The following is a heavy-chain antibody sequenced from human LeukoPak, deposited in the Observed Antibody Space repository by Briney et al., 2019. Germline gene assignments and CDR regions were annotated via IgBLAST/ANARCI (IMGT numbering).Heavy chain of an antibody. J-gene: IGHJ6*03. Sequence: GGSLRLSCAASGFTFSSYAMHWVRQAPGKGLEWVAVISYDGSNKYYADSVKGRFTISRDNSKNTLYLQMNSLRAEDTAVYYCAKAEDSSSWFLSPNYYYYMDVWGKGTTVTVSS. D-gene: IGHD6-13*01. CDR2: ISYDGSNK. CDR1: GFTFSSYA. V-gene: IGHV3-30*04. CDR3: AKAEDSSSWFLSPNYYYYMDV.